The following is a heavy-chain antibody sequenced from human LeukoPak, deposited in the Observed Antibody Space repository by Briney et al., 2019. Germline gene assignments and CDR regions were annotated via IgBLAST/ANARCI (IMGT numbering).Heavy chain of an antibody. D-gene: IGHD2-2*01. CDR3: AKGSSISRSSPSFDY. V-gene: IGHV3-23*01. J-gene: IGHJ4*02. Sequence: GGSLRLSCAASGFTFSSYGMSWVRQAPGKGLEWVSAISGSGGSTYYADSVKGRFTISRDNSKNTLYLQMNSLRAEDTAVYYCAKGSSISRSSPSFDYWGQGTLVTVSS. CDR2: ISGSGGST. CDR1: GFTFSSYG.